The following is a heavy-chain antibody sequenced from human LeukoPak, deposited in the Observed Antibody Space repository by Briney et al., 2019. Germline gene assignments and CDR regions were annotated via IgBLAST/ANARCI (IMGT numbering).Heavy chain of an antibody. D-gene: IGHD3-16*01. CDR3: ARETSQKGAHYMDV. CDR1: SGSISSGTYY. CDR2: IYSSGST. J-gene: IGHJ6*03. Sequence: SQTLSLTCTASSGSISSGTYYWSWIRQPAGKGLEWIGRIYSSGSTNYNPSLKSRVTISVDTSKNQFSLKLSSVTAADTAVYYCARETSQKGAHYMDVWGKGTTVTISS. V-gene: IGHV4-61*02.